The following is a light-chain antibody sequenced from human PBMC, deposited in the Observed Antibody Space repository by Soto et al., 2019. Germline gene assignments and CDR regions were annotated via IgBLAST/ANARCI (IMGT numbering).Light chain of an antibody. Sequence: IVLTQSPAALSLSPGERATLSCRASQSVSSYLAWYQQKPGQAPRLLIYDASNRATGIPARFSGSGSGTDFTLTISSLEPEDFAVYYCQQRSNWPSITFGQGRRLAIK. CDR3: QQRSNWPSIT. CDR2: DAS. V-gene: IGKV3-11*01. J-gene: IGKJ5*01. CDR1: QSVSSY.